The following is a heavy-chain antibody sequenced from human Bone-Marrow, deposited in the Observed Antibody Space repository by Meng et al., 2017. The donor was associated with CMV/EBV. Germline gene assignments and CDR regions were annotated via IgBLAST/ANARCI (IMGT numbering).Heavy chain of an antibody. Sequence: ASVKVSCKASGYTFTGYYMHWVRQAPGQGLEWMGWINPNSGGTNYAQKFQGRVTMTRDTSISTAYMELSRLRSEDTAVYYCARGLEYSSSPETDYWGQRTLVSVSS. CDR2: INPNSGGT. CDR1: GYTFTGYY. D-gene: IGHD6-6*01. J-gene: IGHJ4*02. CDR3: ARGLEYSSSPETDY. V-gene: IGHV1-2*02.